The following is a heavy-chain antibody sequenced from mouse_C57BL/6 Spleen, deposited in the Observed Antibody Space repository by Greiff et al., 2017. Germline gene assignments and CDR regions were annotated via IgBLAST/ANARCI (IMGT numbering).Heavy chain of an antibody. J-gene: IGHJ2*01. CDR3: ARNPITTVKDYLDY. D-gene: IGHD1-1*01. V-gene: IGHV1-69*01. CDR1: GYTFTSYW. Sequence: QVQLQQPGAELVMPGASVKLSCKASGYTFTSYWMHWVKQRPGQGLEWIGEIDPSDSYTNYNQKFKGKSTLTVDKSSSTAYMQLSGLTSEYSAVYYCARNPITTVKDYLDYWDQGTTLTVSS. CDR2: IDPSDSYT.